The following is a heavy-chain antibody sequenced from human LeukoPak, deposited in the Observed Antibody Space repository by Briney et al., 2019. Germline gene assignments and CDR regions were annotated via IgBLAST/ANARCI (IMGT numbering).Heavy chain of an antibody. V-gene: IGHV1-2*02. Sequence: GASVKVSCKASGYTFTGYYMHWVRQAPGQGLEWMGWINPDSGGTNYAQKFQGRVTMTRDTSISTAYMELSRLTSDDTAVYYCARAEELRLGEFIIFYWGQGTLVTVSS. CDR1: GYTFTGYY. J-gene: IGHJ4*02. D-gene: IGHD3-16*01. CDR2: INPDSGGT. CDR3: ARAEELRLGEFIIFY.